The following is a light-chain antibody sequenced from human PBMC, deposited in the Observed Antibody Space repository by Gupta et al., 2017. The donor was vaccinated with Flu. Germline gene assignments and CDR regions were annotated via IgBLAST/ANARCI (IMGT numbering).Light chain of an antibody. V-gene: IGKV1-5*03. CDR3: QQYNDYYTWT. CDR1: QGINDG. J-gene: IGKJ1*01. Sequence: ALSASVGDRVTITCRASQGINDGLAWYQHKPGKGPKLLIYRVSNLESGVPSRFSDSGYGTEFTLTISDRQPDDFATYYCQQYNDYYTWTFGQGTRVEV. CDR2: RVS.